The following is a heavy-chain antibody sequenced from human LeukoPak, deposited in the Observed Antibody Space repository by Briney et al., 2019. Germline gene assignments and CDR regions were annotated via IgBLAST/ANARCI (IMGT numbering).Heavy chain of an antibody. D-gene: IGHD6-13*01. J-gene: IGHJ4*02. CDR1: GGSFSGYY. V-gene: IGHV4-59*01. Sequence: SETLSLTCAVYGGSFSGYYWSWIRQPPGKGLEWIGYIYYSGSTNYNPSLKSRVTISVDTSKNQFSLKLSSVTAADTAVYYCARRRGYSSSWYDYWGQGTLVTVSS. CDR2: IYYSGST. CDR3: ARRRGYSSSWYDY.